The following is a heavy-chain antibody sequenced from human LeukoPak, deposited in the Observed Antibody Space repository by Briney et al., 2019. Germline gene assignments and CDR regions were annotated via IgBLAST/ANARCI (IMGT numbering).Heavy chain of an antibody. D-gene: IGHD6-19*01. CDR2: IYHSGST. Sequence: PSETLSLTCTVSGYSISSGYYWGWIRQPPGKGPEWIGSIYHSGSTYYNPSLKSRVTISVDTSKNQFSLKLSSVTAADTAVYYCARAISTVAGGGTFDYWGQGTLVTVSS. V-gene: IGHV4-38-2*02. J-gene: IGHJ4*02. CDR3: ARAISTVAGGGTFDY. CDR1: GYSISSGYY.